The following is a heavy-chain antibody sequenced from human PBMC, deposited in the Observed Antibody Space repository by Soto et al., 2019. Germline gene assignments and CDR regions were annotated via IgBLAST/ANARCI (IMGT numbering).Heavy chain of an antibody. Sequence: EVQLVESGGGLVQPGGSLRLSCAASGFTFSSYWMSWVRQAPGKGLEWVANIKQDGSEKYYVDSVKGRFTISRDNAKNSLYLQVNILRAEDTAVYYCARGGHCSSTSCYTSRSAFDIWGPGTMVTVSS. D-gene: IGHD2-2*02. V-gene: IGHV3-7*01. CDR2: IKQDGSEK. CDR3: ARGGHCSSTSCYTSRSAFDI. CDR1: GFTFSSYW. J-gene: IGHJ3*02.